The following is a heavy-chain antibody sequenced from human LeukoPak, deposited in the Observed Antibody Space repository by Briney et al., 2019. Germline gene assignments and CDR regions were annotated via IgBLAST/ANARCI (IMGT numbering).Heavy chain of an antibody. J-gene: IGHJ4*02. CDR3: AREAYYYGSGSLSTLDY. D-gene: IGHD3-10*01. CDR1: GYTFTSYA. CDR2: INAGNGNT. Sequence: GASVKVSCKASGYTFTSYAMHWVRQAPGQRLEWMGWINAGNGNTKYSQKLQGRVTMTTDTSTGTAYMELRSLRSDDTAVYYCAREAYYYGSGSLSTLDYWGQGTLVTVSS. V-gene: IGHV1-3*01.